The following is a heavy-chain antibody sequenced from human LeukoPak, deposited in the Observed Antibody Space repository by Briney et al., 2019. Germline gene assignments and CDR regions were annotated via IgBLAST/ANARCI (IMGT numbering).Heavy chain of an antibody. CDR1: GGSISCYY. D-gene: IGHD1-26*01. CDR2: IYYSGST. Sequence: SETLSLTCTVSGGSISCYYWSWIRQPPGKGLEWIGYIYYSGSTNYNPSLKSRVTISVDTSKNQFSLKLSSVTAADTAVYYCARSLGATDAFDIWGQGTMVTVSS. V-gene: IGHV4-59*01. J-gene: IGHJ3*02. CDR3: ARSLGATDAFDI.